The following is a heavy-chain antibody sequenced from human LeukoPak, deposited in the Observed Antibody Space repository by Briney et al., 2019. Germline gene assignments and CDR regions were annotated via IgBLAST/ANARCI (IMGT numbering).Heavy chain of an antibody. CDR2: IWYDGSNK. Sequence: GRSLRLSCAASGFTFSSYVMHWVRQAPGKGLEWVAVIWYDGSNKYYADSVKGRFTISRDNSENTLFLQMNTLRAEDTAVYYCAKGDSSDPFEYWGQGTLVTVSS. J-gene: IGHJ4*02. CDR3: AKGDSSDPFEY. CDR1: GFTFSSYV. V-gene: IGHV3-33*06. D-gene: IGHD6-19*01.